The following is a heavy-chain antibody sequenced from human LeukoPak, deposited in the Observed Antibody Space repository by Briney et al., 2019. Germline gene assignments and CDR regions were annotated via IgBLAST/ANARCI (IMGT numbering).Heavy chain of an antibody. CDR3: AKDGDSSGYYLFDY. D-gene: IGHD3-22*01. J-gene: IGHJ4*02. V-gene: IGHV3-23*01. CDR2: ISGSGGST. Sequence: QTGGSLRLSCAASGFTFSSYAMSWVRQAPGKGLEWVSAISGSGGSTYYADSVKGRFTISRDNAKNTLYLQMNSLRAEDTAVYYCAKDGDSSGYYLFDYWGQGTLVTVSS. CDR1: GFTFSSYA.